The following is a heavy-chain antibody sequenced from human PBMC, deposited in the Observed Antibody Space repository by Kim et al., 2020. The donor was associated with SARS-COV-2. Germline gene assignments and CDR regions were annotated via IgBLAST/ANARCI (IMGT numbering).Heavy chain of an antibody. CDR1: GGSISSSSCL. V-gene: IGHV4-39*01. CDR3: ARRGLVGATTSSAHFDY. Sequence: SETLSLTCSVSGGSISSSSCLWGWIRQPPGKGLEWIATLYYTGSTYYNSSLKSRVTISVDTSKNQFSLKLSSVTAADTSVYYCARRGLVGATTSSAHFDYWGQGTLVTVSS. CDR2: LYYTGST. J-gene: IGHJ4*02. D-gene: IGHD1-26*01.